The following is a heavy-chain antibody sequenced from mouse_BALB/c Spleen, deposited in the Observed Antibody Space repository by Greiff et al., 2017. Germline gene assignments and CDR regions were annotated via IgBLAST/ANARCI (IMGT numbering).Heavy chain of an antibody. CDR1: GFNIKDTY. CDR3: AREGFFLWFAY. J-gene: IGHJ3*01. V-gene: IGHV14-3*02. CDR2: IDPANGNT. Sequence: EVKLQESGAELVKPGASVKLSCTASGFNIKDTYMHWVKQRPEQGLEWIGRIDPANGNTKYDPKFQGKATITADTSSNTAYLQLSSLTSEDTAVYYCAREGFFLWFAYWGQGTLVTVSA.